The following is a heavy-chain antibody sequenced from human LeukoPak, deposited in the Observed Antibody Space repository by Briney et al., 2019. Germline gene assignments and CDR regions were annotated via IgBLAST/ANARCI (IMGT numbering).Heavy chain of an antibody. Sequence: SVKVSCKASGCTFSSYSISWVRQAPGQGLEWMGGIIPIFGTANYAQKFQGRVTITADKSTSTAYMELSSLRSEDTAVYYCARAPRVGYCRSTSCRLFDYWGQGTLVTVSS. CDR1: GCTFSSYS. D-gene: IGHD2-2*01. CDR3: ARAPRVGYCRSTSCRLFDY. CDR2: IIPIFGTA. V-gene: IGHV1-69*06. J-gene: IGHJ4*02.